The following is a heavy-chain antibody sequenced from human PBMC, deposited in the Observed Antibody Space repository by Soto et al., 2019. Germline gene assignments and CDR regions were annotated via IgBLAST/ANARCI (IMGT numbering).Heavy chain of an antibody. CDR2: ISYDGSNK. D-gene: IGHD2-8*01. V-gene: IGHV3-30*18. CDR3: AKDVLQNRLDP. J-gene: IGHJ5*02. Sequence: GGSLRLSCAASGFTFSSYGMHWVRQAPGKGLEWVAVISYDGSNKYYADSVKGRFTISRDNSKNTLYLQMNSLRAEDTAVYYCAKDVLQNRLDPWGQGTLVTVSS. CDR1: GFTFSSYG.